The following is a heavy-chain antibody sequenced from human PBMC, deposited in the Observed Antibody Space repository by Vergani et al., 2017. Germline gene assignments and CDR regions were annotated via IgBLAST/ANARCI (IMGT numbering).Heavy chain of an antibody. CDR1: GFTFSSYS. D-gene: IGHD3-10*01. CDR3: ARVGRPGGSGSYYNKD. CDR2: ISSSSSYI. J-gene: IGHJ4*02. Sequence: EVQLVESGGGLVKPGGSLRLSCAASGFTFSSYSMNWVRQAPGKGLEWVSSISSSSSYIYYADSVKGRFTISRDNAKNSLYLQMNSLRAEDTAVYYCARVGRPGGSGSYYNKDWGQGTLVTVSS. V-gene: IGHV3-21*01.